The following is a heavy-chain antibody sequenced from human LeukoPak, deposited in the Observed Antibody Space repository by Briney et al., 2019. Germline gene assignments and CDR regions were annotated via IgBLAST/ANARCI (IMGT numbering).Heavy chain of an antibody. CDR2: ISHSGSS. Sequence: SETLSLTCAVSGYSISSGYFSAWIRQPPGKGLEWIGSISHSGSSYSKPSLKSRVIISVDTSNNQFSLKLTSVTAADTATYYCARDGYYYDGSFEYWGQGIRVAVSS. V-gene: IGHV4-38-2*02. CDR3: ARDGYYYDGSFEY. D-gene: IGHD3-22*01. CDR1: GYSISSGYF. J-gene: IGHJ4*02.